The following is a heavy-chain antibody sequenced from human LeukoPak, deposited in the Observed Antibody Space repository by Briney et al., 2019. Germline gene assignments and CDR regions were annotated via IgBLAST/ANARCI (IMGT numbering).Heavy chain of an antibody. J-gene: IGHJ4*02. CDR2: ISCSGGST. Sequence: GGSLRLSCAASGFTVSSNYISWVRQAPGKGLEWVSAISCSGGSTYYADSVKGRFTISRDNSKNTLYLQMNSLRAEDTAVYYCAKGDSGSYPAWLRSGIDFDYWGEGSLVTASS. CDR1: GFTVSSNY. D-gene: IGHD1-26*01. CDR3: AKGDSGSYPAWLRSGIDFDY. V-gene: IGHV3-23*01.